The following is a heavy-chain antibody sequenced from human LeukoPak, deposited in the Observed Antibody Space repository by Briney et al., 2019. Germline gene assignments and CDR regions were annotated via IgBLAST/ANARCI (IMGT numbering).Heavy chain of an antibody. Sequence: ASVKVSCKVSGYALTELSKHWVRQAPGKGLEWMGGFDPEDGETIYAQKFQGRVTMTEDTSTDTAYMELSSLRSEDTAVYYCATWIGQWLVPGGGYFQHWGQGTLVTVSS. V-gene: IGHV1-24*01. CDR1: GYALTELS. CDR2: FDPEDGET. CDR3: ATWIGQWLVPGGGYFQH. J-gene: IGHJ1*01. D-gene: IGHD6-19*01.